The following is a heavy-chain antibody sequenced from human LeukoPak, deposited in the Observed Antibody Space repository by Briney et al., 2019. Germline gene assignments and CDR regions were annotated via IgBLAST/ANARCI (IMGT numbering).Heavy chain of an antibody. CDR2: IVVGSGNT. J-gene: IGHJ4*02. V-gene: IGHV1-58*02. CDR3: ARGYDFWSGPK. CDR1: GFTFTSSA. D-gene: IGHD3-3*01. Sequence: SVKVSCKASGFTFTSSAMQWVRQARGQRLEWIGWIVVGSGNTNYAQKFQERVTITRDMSTSTAYMELSRLRSDDTAVYYCARGYDFWSGPKWGQGTLVTVSS.